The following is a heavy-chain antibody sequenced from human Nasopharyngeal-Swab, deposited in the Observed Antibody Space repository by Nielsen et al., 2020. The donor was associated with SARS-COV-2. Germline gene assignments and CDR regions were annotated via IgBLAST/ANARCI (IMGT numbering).Heavy chain of an antibody. J-gene: IGHJ4*02. CDR2: IYYSGST. CDR1: GGSISSSSYY. CDR3: ARGYSSGWYPFDY. Sequence: SETLFLTCTVSGGSISSSSYYWGWIRQPPGKGLEWIGSIYYSGSTYYNPSLKSRVTISVDTSKNQFSLKLSSVTAADTAVYYCARGYSSGWYPFDYWGQGTLVTVSS. V-gene: IGHV4-39*07. D-gene: IGHD6-19*01.